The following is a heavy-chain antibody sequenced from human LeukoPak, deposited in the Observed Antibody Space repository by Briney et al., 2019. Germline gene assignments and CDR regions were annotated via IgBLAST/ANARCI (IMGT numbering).Heavy chain of an antibody. CDR1: GFTFSSHG. CDR3: AREGRFFVVVAATLYDY. J-gene: IGHJ4*02. V-gene: IGHV3-23*01. CDR2: ITGSGGST. D-gene: IGHD2-15*01. Sequence: GGSLRLSCAASGFTFSSHGMAWVRQGPGKGLEWVSVITGSGGSTYYADSVKGRFTISRDNSKNTLYLQMNSLRAEDTAVYYCAREGRFFVVVAATLYDYWGQGTLVTVSS.